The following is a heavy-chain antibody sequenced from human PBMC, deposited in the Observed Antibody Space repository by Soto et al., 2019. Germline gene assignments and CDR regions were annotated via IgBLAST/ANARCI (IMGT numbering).Heavy chain of an antibody. V-gene: IGHV3-66*01. CDR3: ARDDVLCDGGRCYGVPLDV. CDR2: IQSGGPT. CDR1: GFTVSSKY. D-gene: IGHD2-15*01. J-gene: IGHJ6*04. Sequence: EVHLVESGGGLVQPGGSLRLSCAASGFTVSSKYMSWVRQAPGKGLEWVSLIQSGGPTYYADSVKGRFTISRDTSDKTLHLQMDSLRAEDTAVYYCARDDVLCDGGRCYGVPLDVWGKGSTLTVSS.